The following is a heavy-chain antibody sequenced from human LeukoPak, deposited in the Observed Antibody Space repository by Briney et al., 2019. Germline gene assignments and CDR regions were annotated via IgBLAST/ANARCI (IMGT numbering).Heavy chain of an antibody. CDR2: ISAYNGNT. V-gene: IGHV1-18*01. D-gene: IGHD5-18*01. CDR3: ARVSRGYSYGYGYYYYYMDV. Sequence: ASVKVSCKASGYTFTSYGISWVRQAPGQGLEWMGWISAYNGNTNYAQKLQGRVTMTTDTSTSTAYMELSRLRSDDTAVYYCARVSRGYSYGYGYYYYYMDVWGKGTTVTVSS. J-gene: IGHJ6*03. CDR1: GYTFTSYG.